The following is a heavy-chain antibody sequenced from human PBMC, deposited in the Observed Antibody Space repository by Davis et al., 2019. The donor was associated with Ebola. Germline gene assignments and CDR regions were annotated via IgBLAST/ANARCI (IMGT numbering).Heavy chain of an antibody. J-gene: IGHJ6*04. Sequence: AASVKVSCQASGYTFTSYYMHWVRQAPGQGLEWMGIINPSGGSTSYAQKFQGRVTMTRDTSTSTVYMELSSVRSKDTAVYYCASCYYYYGMDVWGKGTTVTVSS. CDR1: GYTFTSYY. CDR3: ASCYYYYGMDV. V-gene: IGHV1-46*01. CDR2: INPSGGST.